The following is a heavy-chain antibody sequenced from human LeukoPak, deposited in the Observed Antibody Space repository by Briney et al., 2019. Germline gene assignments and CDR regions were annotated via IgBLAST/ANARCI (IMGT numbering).Heavy chain of an antibody. CDR1: GFTFSSYA. D-gene: IGHD6-19*01. CDR2: ISGSGGST. J-gene: IGHJ4*02. Sequence: PGGSLRLSCAASGFTFSSYAMSWVRQAPGKGLEWVSAISGSGGSTYYADSVKGRFTISRDNSKNTLYLQMNSLRAEDTAVYYCAKGLSSSGWSPYDYWGQGTLVTVSS. CDR3: AKGLSSSGWSPYDY. V-gene: IGHV3-23*01.